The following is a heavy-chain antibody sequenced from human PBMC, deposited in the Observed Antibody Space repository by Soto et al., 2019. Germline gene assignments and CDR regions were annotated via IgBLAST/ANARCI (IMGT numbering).Heavy chain of an antibody. Sequence: QVQLQEAGPGLVKPSETLSLTCTVSGGSISSYYWSWIRQPPGKGLEWIGYIYYSGSTNYTPSLKSRVTMSVDTSKNQFSLKLSSVAAADTAVYYCARRWGATFDYWGQGNLVTVSS. CDR1: GGSISSYY. J-gene: IGHJ4*02. CDR3: ARRWGATFDY. V-gene: IGHV4-59*08. CDR2: IYYSGST. D-gene: IGHD1-26*01.